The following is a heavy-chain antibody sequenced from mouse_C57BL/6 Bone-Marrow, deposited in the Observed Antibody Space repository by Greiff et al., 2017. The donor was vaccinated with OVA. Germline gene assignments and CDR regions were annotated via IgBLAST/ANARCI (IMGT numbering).Heavy chain of an antibody. D-gene: IGHD2-5*01. CDR2: IWRGGST. CDR3: AKPYSNYEAWFAY. Sequence: VKLQESGPGLVQPSQSLSITCTVSGFSLTSYGVPWVRQSPGTGLEWLGVIWRGGSTDYNAAFMSRLSITKDNSKSQVVFKMNSLQADDTAIYYCAKPYSNYEAWFAYWGQGTLVTVSA. J-gene: IGHJ3*01. CDR1: GFSLTSYG. V-gene: IGHV2-5*01.